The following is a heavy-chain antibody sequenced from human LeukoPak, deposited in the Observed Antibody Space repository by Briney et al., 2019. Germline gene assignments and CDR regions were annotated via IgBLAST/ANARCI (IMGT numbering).Heavy chain of an antibody. J-gene: IGHJ4*02. Sequence: SVKVSCKASGGTFSSYTISWVRQAPGQGLEWMGGIIPIFGTANYAQKFQGRVTITRDTSASTAYMELSSLRSEDTAVYYCARGGHYDFWSGYYTFDYWGQGTLVTVSS. V-gene: IGHV1-69*05. CDR1: GGTFSSYT. CDR3: ARGGHYDFWSGYYTFDY. D-gene: IGHD3-3*01. CDR2: IIPIFGTA.